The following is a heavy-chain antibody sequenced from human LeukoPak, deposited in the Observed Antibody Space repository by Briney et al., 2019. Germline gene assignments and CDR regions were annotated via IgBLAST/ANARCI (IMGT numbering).Heavy chain of an antibody. V-gene: IGHV4-59*02. CDR3: ARYDSSWDSLDY. J-gene: IGHJ4*02. D-gene: IGHD6-13*01. Sequence: SETLSLTCTVSGGSVSTYYWSWIRQPPGKGLEWIGSIHYSGSTNYNSSLKSRITMSVDTSKSQFSLKLSSVTAADTAVYYRARYDSSWDSLDYWGQGTLVTVSS. CDR1: GGSVSTYY. CDR2: IHYSGST.